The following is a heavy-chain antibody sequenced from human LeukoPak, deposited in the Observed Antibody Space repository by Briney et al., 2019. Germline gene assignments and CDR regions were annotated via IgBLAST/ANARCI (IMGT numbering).Heavy chain of an antibody. D-gene: IGHD1-26*01. J-gene: IGHJ1*01. V-gene: IGHV3-33*08. Sequence: GGSLRLSCAASGFTFSSYAMHWVRQAPGKGLEWVAVIWNDGGNEYYADSVKGRFTISRDNSKKMLYLQMNSLRAEDTAVYYCARGPIVAVVGPTSFQHWGQGTLVTVSS. CDR2: IWNDGGNE. CDR1: GFTFSSYA. CDR3: ARGPIVAVVGPTSFQH.